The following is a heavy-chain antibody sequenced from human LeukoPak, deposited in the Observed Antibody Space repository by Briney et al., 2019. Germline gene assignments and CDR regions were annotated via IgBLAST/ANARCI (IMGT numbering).Heavy chain of an antibody. V-gene: IGHV4-34*01. Sequence: SETLSLTCAVYGGSFSGYYWSWIRQPPGKGLEWIGEINHSGSTNYDPSLKSRVTISVDTSKNQFSLKLSSVTAADSAVYYCARCLDYGVSSYWGQGTLVTVSS. CDR2: INHSGST. J-gene: IGHJ4*02. CDR1: GGSFSGYY. CDR3: ARCLDYGVSSY. D-gene: IGHD4-17*01.